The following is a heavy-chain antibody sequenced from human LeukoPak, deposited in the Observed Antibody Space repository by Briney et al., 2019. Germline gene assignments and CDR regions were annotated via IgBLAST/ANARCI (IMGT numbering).Heavy chain of an antibody. Sequence: GGSLRLSCAASGFTFSSYAMNWVRQAPGEGLEWVSTISGSDGTTYYADSVKGRFTISRDNSKTTLFLQMNSLRADDTAVYYCAKDLLRGVAGTGFDYWGQGTPVTVSS. CDR3: AKDLLRGVAGTGFDY. D-gene: IGHD6-19*01. J-gene: IGHJ4*02. CDR2: ISGSDGTT. V-gene: IGHV3-23*01. CDR1: GFTFSSYA.